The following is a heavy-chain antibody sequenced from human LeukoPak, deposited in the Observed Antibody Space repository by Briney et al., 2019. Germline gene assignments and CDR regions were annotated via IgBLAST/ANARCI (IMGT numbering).Heavy chain of an antibody. D-gene: IGHD3-22*01. CDR1: GFTFNQYV. CDR2: LSNDGITR. Sequence: GGSLRLSCAASGFTFNQYVIHWARKAPGKGLEWVAVLSNDGITRFYATSVKGRCTISRDDSKNTVYLQLSSLRVEDTAVYYCVREGYYDSGGPFSGYFDYWGRGDLVTVSS. CDR3: VREGYYDSGGPFSGYFDY. J-gene: IGHJ4*02. V-gene: IGHV3-30*04.